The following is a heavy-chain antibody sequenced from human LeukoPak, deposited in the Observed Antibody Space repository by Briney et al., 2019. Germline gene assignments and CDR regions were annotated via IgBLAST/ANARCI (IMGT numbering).Heavy chain of an antibody. CDR3: AREKAGEGDFSI. V-gene: IGHV1-2*02. J-gene: IGHJ3*02. D-gene: IGHD2-21*01. CDR1: GYTFTGWY. CDR2: INPQNGGT. Sequence: GASVKVSCKASGYTFTGWYMHWVRQAPGQGLEWMGWINPQNGGTSYAQKFQGRVTMTTDTSINTAYMELTRLRSDETAVYYCAREKAGEGDFSIWGQGTKVTVST.